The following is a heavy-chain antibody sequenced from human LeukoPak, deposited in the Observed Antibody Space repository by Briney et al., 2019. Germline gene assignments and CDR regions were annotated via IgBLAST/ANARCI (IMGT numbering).Heavy chain of an antibody. D-gene: IGHD3-22*01. Sequence: GGSLRLSCSASGFTFSSYAMYWVRQAPGKGLEYVSAITSSGGSAYYADSVKGRITISRDNAKNSLYLQMNSLRVEDMGVYYCARETRGHYYDSSGPDHWGQGTLVTVSS. CDR2: ITSSGGSA. CDR3: ARETRGHYYDSSGPDH. CDR1: GFTFSSYA. V-gene: IGHV3-64*04. J-gene: IGHJ5*02.